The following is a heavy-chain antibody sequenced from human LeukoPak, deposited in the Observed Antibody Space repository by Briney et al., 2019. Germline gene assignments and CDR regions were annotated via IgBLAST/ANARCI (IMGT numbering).Heavy chain of an antibody. D-gene: IGHD1-26*01. J-gene: IGHJ3*02. CDR1: GGSISSGGYY. CDR2: IYYSGST. Sequence: SETLSHTCTVSGGSISSGGYYWSWIRQHPGKGLEWIGYIYYSGSTYYTPSLKSRVTISVDTSKNQFSLKLSSVSAADTAVYYCARGGNAFDIWGQGTMVTVSS. V-gene: IGHV4-31*03. CDR3: ARGGNAFDI.